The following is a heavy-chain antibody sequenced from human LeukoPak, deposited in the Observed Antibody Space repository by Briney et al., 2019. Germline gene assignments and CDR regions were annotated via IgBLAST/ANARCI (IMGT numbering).Heavy chain of an antibody. CDR2: INHSGST. D-gene: IGHD3-3*01. CDR1: GGSFSGYY. CDR3: ARLPKTLRFPDYYYYMDV. Sequence: PSETLSLTCTVYGGSFSGYYWSWIRQPPGKGLEWIGEINHSGSTNYNPSLKSRVTISVDTSKNQFSLKLSSVTAADTAVYYCARLPKTLRFPDYYYYMDVWGKGTTVTVSS. J-gene: IGHJ6*03. V-gene: IGHV4-34*01.